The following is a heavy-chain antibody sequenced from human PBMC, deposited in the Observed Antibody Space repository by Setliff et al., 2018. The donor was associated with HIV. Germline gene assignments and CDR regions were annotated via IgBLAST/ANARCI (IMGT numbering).Heavy chain of an antibody. CDR3: ARRQGASGTTLYY. CDR1: GYTFNSYD. D-gene: IGHD3-10*01. CDR2: MNPNSGNT. V-gene: IGHV1-8*02. J-gene: IGHJ4*02. Sequence: GASVKVSCKASGYTFNSYDVNWVRQATGQGLEWMGWMNPNSGNTGFAQKFQGRLSMTRNTSTSTAYMELSSLRSEDTAVYYCARRQGASGTTLYYWGQGSLVTVSS.